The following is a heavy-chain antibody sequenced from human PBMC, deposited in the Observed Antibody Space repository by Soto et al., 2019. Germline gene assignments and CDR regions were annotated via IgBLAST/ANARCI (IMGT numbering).Heavy chain of an antibody. CDR1: TLTSNA. J-gene: IGHJ4*02. V-gene: IGHV1-69*01. D-gene: IGHD5-12*01. Sequence: TLTSNAISSVRQAPAQGLEWMGGISPINGTANYAQKFQGRVTITADESTSTAYMELSSLRSEDTAVYYCARESVREGYNYYFDYWGQGTLVTVSS. CDR3: ARESVREGYNYYFDY. CDR2: ISPINGTA.